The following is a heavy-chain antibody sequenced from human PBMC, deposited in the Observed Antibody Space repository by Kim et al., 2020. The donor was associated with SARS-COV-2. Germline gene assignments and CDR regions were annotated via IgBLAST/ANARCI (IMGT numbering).Heavy chain of an antibody. J-gene: IGHJ6*03. CDR2: ISGSGGGT. D-gene: IGHD6-19*01. CDR1: GFTFSSYA. Sequence: GGSLRLSCAASGFTFSSYAMSWVRQTPGKGLEWVSAISGSGGGTFYADSVKGRFTISRDNAKNTLSLQMNSLRAEDTALYYCAKADRQWLDNYMDVWGKG. CDR3: AKADRQWLDNYMDV. V-gene: IGHV3-23*01.